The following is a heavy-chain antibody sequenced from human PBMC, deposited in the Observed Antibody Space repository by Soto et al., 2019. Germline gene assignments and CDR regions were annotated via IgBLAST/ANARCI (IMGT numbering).Heavy chain of an antibody. J-gene: IGHJ4*02. V-gene: IGHV3-48*03. Sequence: AGGSLRLSCATSGFTFISYEMNWVRLAPGKGLEWISYISSTGSTKHYADSVTGRFTISRDNAKNSLSLQMNSLRVEDTAVYHCARDGGGWGRGTLVTVSS. CDR3: ARDGGG. CDR1: GFTFISYE. CDR2: ISSTGSTK. D-gene: IGHD3-16*01.